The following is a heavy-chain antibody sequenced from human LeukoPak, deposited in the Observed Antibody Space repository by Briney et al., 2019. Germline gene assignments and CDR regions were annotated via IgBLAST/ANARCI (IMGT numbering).Heavy chain of an antibody. Sequence: PSETLSLTCTVSGGSISSYYWSWIRQPPGKGLEWIGYIYTSGSTNYNPSLKSRDTISVDTSKNQFSLKLSSVTAADTAVYYCARLIDSGSYTFDYWGQGTLVTVSS. J-gene: IGHJ4*02. CDR2: IYTSGST. CDR1: GGSISSYY. D-gene: IGHD1-26*01. CDR3: ARLIDSGSYTFDY. V-gene: IGHV4-4*09.